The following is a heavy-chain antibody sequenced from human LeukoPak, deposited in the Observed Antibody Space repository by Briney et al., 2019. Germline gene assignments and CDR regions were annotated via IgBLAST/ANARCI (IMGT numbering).Heavy chain of an antibody. D-gene: IGHD3-3*01. V-gene: IGHV1-3*01. CDR3: ARDRDYGFWSGYYYYYYGMDV. J-gene: IGHJ6*02. CDR1: GYIFTSYA. CDR2: INAGNGNT. Sequence: ASVKVSCKASGYIFTSYAMHWVRQAPGQRLEWMGWINAGNGNTKYSQKFQGRVTITRDTSASTAYMELSSLRSEDTAVYYCARDRDYGFWSGYYYYYYGMDVWGQGTTVTVSS.